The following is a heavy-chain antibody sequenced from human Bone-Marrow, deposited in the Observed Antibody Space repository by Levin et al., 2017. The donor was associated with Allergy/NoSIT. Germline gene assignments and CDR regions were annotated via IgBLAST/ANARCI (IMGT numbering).Heavy chain of an antibody. CDR1: GGTFSS. J-gene: IGHJ1*01. CDR3: ARDAAVAGLNEYFQH. D-gene: IGHD6-19*01. CDR2: IIPMFAKT. Sequence: SVKVSCKASGGTFSSMRWVRQAPGQGLEWMGGIIPMFAKTQYAQKFQGRVTITADESTSTVYMELSSLRSDDTAVYYCARDAAVAGLNEYFQHWGQGTLVTVSS. V-gene: IGHV1-69*13.